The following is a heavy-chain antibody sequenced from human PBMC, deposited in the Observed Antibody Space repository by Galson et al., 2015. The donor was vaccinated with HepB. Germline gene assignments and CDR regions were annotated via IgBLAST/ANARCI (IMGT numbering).Heavy chain of an antibody. CDR3: ARLAGYCSSIRCYRDYAMDV. D-gene: IGHD2-2*01. V-gene: IGHV5-10-1*01. Sequence: QSGAEVKKPGESLRISCKVSGYRFLSYWITWVRQMPGKGLEWMGRIDPSDYYTNYSPSFQGHVTISADKSINTAYLQWSSLKASDTATYYCARLAGYCSSIRCYRDYAMDVGGQGTTVTGSS. CDR1: GYRFLSYW. CDR2: IDPSDYYT. J-gene: IGHJ6*02.